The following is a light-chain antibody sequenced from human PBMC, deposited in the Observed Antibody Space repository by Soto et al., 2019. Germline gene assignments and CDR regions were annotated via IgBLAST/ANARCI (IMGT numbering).Light chain of an antibody. V-gene: IGLV2-23*02. CDR3: CSYAGSSTFFYV. Sequence: SVLTQPASVSGSPGQSITISCTGTSSDVGSYNLVSWYQQHPGKATKLMIYEVSRRPSGVSNRFSGSKSGNTASLTISGLQAEDEADYYCCSYAGSSTFFYVFGTGTKFTVL. J-gene: IGLJ1*01. CDR2: EVS. CDR1: SSDVGSYNL.